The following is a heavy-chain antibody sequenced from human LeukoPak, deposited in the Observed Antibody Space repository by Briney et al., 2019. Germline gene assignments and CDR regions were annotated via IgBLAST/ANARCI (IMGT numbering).Heavy chain of an antibody. CDR2: MNPNSGNT. CDR1: GYTFTSYD. Sequence: GASVKVSCKASGYTFTSYDINWVRQATGQGLEWMGWMNPNSGNTGYAQKFQGRVTMTRNTSISTAYMELSSLRSEDTAVYYCASQDVDYYYYGMDVWGQGTTVTVSS. J-gene: IGHJ6*02. V-gene: IGHV1-8*01. CDR3: ASQDVDYYYYGMDV.